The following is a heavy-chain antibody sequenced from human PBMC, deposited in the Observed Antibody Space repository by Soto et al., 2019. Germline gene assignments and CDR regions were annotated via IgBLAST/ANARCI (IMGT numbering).Heavy chain of an antibody. D-gene: IGHD4-4*01. CDR1: GGSISSYY. J-gene: IGHJ5*02. CDR3: ASGRFSNYGQYWFDP. CDR2: ISNSGST. Sequence: QVQLQESGPGLVKPSETLSLTCTVSGGSISSYYWNWIRQPPGKGLEWIGYISNSGSTNYNPSFPSRVTISMDTSNNQVSLRLSSVTAADTAIYYCASGRFSNYGQYWFDPWGQGTLVTVSS. V-gene: IGHV4-59*08.